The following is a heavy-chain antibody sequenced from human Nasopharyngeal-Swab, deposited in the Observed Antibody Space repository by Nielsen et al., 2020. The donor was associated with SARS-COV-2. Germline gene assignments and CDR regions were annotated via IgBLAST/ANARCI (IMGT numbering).Heavy chain of an antibody. J-gene: IGHJ4*02. CDR1: GYTLSNYA. D-gene: IGHD6-19*01. CDR3: ARVPAVAASRIDY. CDR2: INAGKGNT. Sequence: ASVKVSCKASGYTLSNYAIYWVRQAPGQRPEFIGWINAGKGNTIYSQRFQGRVRISRDTSANTVYMELNRLRSEDTAVYYCARVPAVAASRIDYWGQGTLVTVSS. V-gene: IGHV1-3*01.